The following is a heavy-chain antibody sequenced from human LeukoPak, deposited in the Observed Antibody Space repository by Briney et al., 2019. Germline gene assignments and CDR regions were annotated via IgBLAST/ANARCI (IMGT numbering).Heavy chain of an antibody. J-gene: IGHJ3*02. D-gene: IGHD2-15*01. Sequence: PSETLSLTCTVSGGSISSYYWSWIRQPPGKGLEWIGYIYYSGSTNCNPSLKSRVTISVDTSKNQFSLKLSSVTAADTAVYYCARDFAPGYCSGGSCDHDAFDIWGQGTMVTVSS. CDR2: IYYSGST. CDR3: ARDFAPGYCSGGSCDHDAFDI. V-gene: IGHV4-59*01. CDR1: GGSISSYY.